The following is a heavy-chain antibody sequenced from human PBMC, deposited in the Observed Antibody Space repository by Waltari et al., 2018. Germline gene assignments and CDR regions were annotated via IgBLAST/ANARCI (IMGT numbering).Heavy chain of an antibody. Sequence: QVQLQESRPGLVKPSQTLSLTCTVSVGALCSGGYYWRGMRQHSGKGLEGSGDCYYTGSTCVNTSVKSRVTISVDTSKNLSALKLGSVSAAETGVYYCARWGLTGQNWGQGTLVTVSS. CDR2: CYYTGST. CDR1: VGALCSGGYY. D-gene: IGHD3-9*01. V-gene: IGHV4-31*03. CDR3: ARWGLTGQN. J-gene: IGHJ4*02.